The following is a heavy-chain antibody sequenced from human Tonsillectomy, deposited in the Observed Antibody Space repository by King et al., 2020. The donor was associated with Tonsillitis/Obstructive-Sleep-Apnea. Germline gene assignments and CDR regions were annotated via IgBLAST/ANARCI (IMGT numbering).Heavy chain of an antibody. CDR1: GYSFTSYW. J-gene: IGHJ6*02. CDR3: ARQGRSTTYGEGGYYYYGLDV. D-gene: IGHD2-2*01. V-gene: IGHV5-10-1*03. CDR2: IDPTDSYT. Sequence: VQLVESGAEVKKPGESLRISCKGAGYSFTSYWISWVRQMPGKGLEWMARIDPTDSYTKYSPSFQGHVTISADKSIGTAYLQWSSLKASDTAMYYCARQGRSTTYGEGGYYYYGLDVWGQGTTVTVSS.